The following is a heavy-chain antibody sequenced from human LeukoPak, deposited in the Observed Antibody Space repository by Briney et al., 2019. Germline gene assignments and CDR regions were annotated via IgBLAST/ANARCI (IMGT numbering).Heavy chain of an antibody. Sequence: GGSLRLSCAASGFTFSSYAMHWVRQAPGKGLEWVAVISYDGSNKYYADSVKGRFTISRDNSKNTLYLQMNSLRAEDTAVYYCAKDRTYYYGSGSYYVAQVDYWGQGTLVTVSS. J-gene: IGHJ4*02. V-gene: IGHV3-30*04. CDR2: ISYDGSNK. CDR3: AKDRTYYYGSGSYYVAQVDY. D-gene: IGHD3-10*01. CDR1: GFTFSSYA.